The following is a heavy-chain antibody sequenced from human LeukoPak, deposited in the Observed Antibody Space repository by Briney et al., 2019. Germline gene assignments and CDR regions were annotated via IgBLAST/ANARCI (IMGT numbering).Heavy chain of an antibody. Sequence: SQTLSLTRVISGDSVFSNGVGWNWIRQSPSRGLEWLGSTYYYRSKWSNDYAVSVKSRITIHPDTSRNQFSLQLNSVTPDDTAIYYCARANTDHRNFDYWGQGTLVTVSS. CDR2: TYYYRSKWSN. V-gene: IGHV6-1*01. D-gene: IGHD4-17*01. J-gene: IGHJ4*02. CDR3: ARANTDHRNFDY. CDR1: GDSVFSNGVG.